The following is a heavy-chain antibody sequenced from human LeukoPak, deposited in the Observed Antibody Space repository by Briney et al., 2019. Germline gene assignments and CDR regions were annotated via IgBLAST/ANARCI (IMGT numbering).Heavy chain of an antibody. D-gene: IGHD5-18*01. CDR3: ARDRGYSYGSALDY. CDR2: ISSSSSYI. CDR1: GFTFSSYS. V-gene: IGHV3-21*01. Sequence: PGGSLRLSCAASGFTFSSYSMNWVRQAPGKGLEWVSSISSSSSYIYYADSVKGRFTISRDNAKNSLYLQMNSLRAEDTAVYYCARDRGYSYGSALDYWGQGTLVTVSS. J-gene: IGHJ4*02.